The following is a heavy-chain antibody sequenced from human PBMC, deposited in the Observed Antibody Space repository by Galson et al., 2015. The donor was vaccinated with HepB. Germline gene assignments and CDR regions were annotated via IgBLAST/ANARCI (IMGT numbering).Heavy chain of an antibody. Sequence: SLRLSCAASGFTFSNYAMNWVRQAPGKGLEWVSTINSGGHSTYYADSVKGRFTISRDNAKNSLYLQMNSLRAEDTAVYYCARDLYTGGVITLYYYYGMDVWGQGTTVTVSS. CDR1: GFTFSNYA. D-gene: IGHD3-22*01. CDR3: ARDLYTGGVITLYYYYGMDV. CDR2: INSGGHST. J-gene: IGHJ6*02. V-gene: IGHV3-21*01.